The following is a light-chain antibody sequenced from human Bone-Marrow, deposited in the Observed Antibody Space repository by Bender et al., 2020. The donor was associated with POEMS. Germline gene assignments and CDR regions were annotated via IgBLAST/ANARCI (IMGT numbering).Light chain of an antibody. J-gene: IGLJ1*01. Sequence: QSALTQPASVSGSPGQSITISCIGSSSDIGSYNYVSWYQQHPGKAPKLMIYDVTDRPSGISNRFSGSKSGNTASLTISGLQSEDEADYYCSSYTRSSTLYVFGTGTKVTVL. V-gene: IGLV2-14*03. CDR3: SSYTRSSTLYV. CDR2: DVT. CDR1: SSDIGSYNY.